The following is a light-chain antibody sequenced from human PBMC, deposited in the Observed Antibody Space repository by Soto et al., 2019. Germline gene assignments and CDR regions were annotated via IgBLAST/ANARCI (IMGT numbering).Light chain of an antibody. CDR1: XSDVGSYNR. CDR3: NSYTGSSTYV. J-gene: IGLJ1*01. CDR2: EVS. Sequence: QSVLNQPPSVSGSPGQSVAXCCTXXXSDVGSYNRVSWYQQPPGAAPNLMIYEVSNRPSGVPDRFSGSKSGNTASLTISGLQAEDEADYYCNSYTGSSTYVFGTGTKVTVL. V-gene: IGLV2-18*02.